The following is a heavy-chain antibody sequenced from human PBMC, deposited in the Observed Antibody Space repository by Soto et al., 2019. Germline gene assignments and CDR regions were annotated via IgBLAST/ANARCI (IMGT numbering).Heavy chain of an antibody. CDR2: ISYEGSNK. Sequence: QVQLVESGGGVVQPGRSLRLSCAASGFTFSSYAMHWVRQAPGKGLEWVAVISYEGSNKYYADSVKGRFNISRDNSKNTLYRQMNSLRAEDTAVYYCARETYSSGWTPTFDYWGQGTLVTVSS. V-gene: IGHV3-30-3*01. D-gene: IGHD6-19*01. CDR1: GFTFSSYA. J-gene: IGHJ4*02. CDR3: ARETYSSGWTPTFDY.